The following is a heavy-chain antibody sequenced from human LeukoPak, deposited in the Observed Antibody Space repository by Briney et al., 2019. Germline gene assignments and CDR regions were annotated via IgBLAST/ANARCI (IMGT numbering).Heavy chain of an antibody. CDR3: ARAYCSSTSCFNL. J-gene: IGHJ4*02. CDR2: INPNTGGT. V-gene: IGHV1-2*02. CDR1: GYTFTGYY. Sequence: GASVNVSCKASGYTFTGYYIHWVRQAPGQGLEWMGWINPNTGGTNYAQKFQGRVTMTRDSSISTAYMELSRLRSDDTAVYYCARAYCSSTSCFNLWGPGTLVTVSS. D-gene: IGHD2-2*01.